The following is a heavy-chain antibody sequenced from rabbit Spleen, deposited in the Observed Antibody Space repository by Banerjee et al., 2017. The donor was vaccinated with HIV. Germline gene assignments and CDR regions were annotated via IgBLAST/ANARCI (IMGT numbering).Heavy chain of an antibody. D-gene: IGHD8-1*01. CDR1: GFSFSSSYY. Sequence: QEQLVESGGGLVQPEGSLTLTCTASGFSFSSSYYMCWVRQAPGKGLECIACIYGGSSGSTWYASWAKGRFIMSRTSSTKVTLQMTSLTAADTATYFCARDAGRGDYIDGVFNLWLPGTLVTVS. CDR3: ARDAGRGDYIDGVFNL. V-gene: IGHV1S45*01. CDR2: IYGGSSGST. J-gene: IGHJ4*01.